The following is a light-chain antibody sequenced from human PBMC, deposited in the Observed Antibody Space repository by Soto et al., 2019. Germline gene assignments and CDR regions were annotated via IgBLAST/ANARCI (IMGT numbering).Light chain of an antibody. V-gene: IGKV3-20*01. CDR1: QSVSNTY. CDR2: GAS. J-gene: IGKJ2*01. Sequence: EIVLTQSPGTLSLSPGERATLSCRTSQSVSNTYLAWYQQKPGQAPRLLIYGASSRAAGIPDRFSGGGPGTDFTLTISRLEPEDFAVYYCQQYGTSPPVYAFGQGTKLEIK. CDR3: QQYGTSPPVYA.